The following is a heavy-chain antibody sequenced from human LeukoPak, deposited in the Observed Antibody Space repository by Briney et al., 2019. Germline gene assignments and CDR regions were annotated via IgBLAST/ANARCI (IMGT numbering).Heavy chain of an antibody. CDR3: AKDPYGDWMVDY. Sequence: PGGSLRLSCAASGFTFTSYARSWVRQAPGRGLKWVSAISASGDTTYYADSVKGRFTISRDNSKNTLFLQMNSLRAEDTAVYYCAKDPYGDWMVDYWGQGTLVTVSS. V-gene: IGHV3-23*01. CDR2: ISASGDTT. CDR1: GFTFTSYA. D-gene: IGHD4-17*01. J-gene: IGHJ4*02.